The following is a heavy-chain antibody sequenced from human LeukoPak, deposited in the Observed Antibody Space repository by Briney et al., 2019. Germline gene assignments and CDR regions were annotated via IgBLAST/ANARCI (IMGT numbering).Heavy chain of an antibody. CDR1: GFTFSSYI. Sequence: PGGSLRLSCAASGFTFSSYIMNWVRQAPGKGLEWISYIHSSSSSTYYADSVKCRFTISRDNAKDSLYLQMNSLRDEDTAVYYCARDRLGAGSFDIWGQGTMVTVSS. D-gene: IGHD7-27*01. CDR2: IHSSSSST. CDR3: ARDRLGAGSFDI. V-gene: IGHV3-48*02. J-gene: IGHJ3*02.